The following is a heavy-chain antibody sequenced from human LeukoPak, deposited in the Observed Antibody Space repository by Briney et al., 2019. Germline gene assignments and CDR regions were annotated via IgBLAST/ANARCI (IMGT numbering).Heavy chain of an antibody. CDR2: IYHSGST. CDR1: GYSLSNGYY. CDR3: ARGWVAVAGTGFDY. V-gene: IGHV4-38-2*01. Sequence: SETLSLTCAVSGYSLSNGYYWGWVRQPPGKGLEWIGSIYHSGSTYHNPSLKSRVTISVDTSKNQFSLKLSSVTAADTAVYYCARGWVAVAGTGFDYWGQGTLVTVSS. J-gene: IGHJ4*02. D-gene: IGHD6-19*01.